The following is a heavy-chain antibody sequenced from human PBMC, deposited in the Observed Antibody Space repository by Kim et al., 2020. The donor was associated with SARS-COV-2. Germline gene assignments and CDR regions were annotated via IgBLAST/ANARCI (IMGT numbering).Heavy chain of an antibody. CDR1: GFIFSDSA. Sequence: GGSLRLSCAASGFIFSDSAIHWVRQASGRGLEWVACIKSRPENHAIAYPASVEGRFIISSDDSVNTAYLQMNGLKAEDTSVYYCARLGHDWLRSLHVWGQGNTVSVSS. V-gene: IGHV3-73*01. D-gene: IGHD3-9*01. CDR2: IKSRPENHAI. J-gene: IGHJ6*02. CDR3: ARLGHDWLRSLHV.